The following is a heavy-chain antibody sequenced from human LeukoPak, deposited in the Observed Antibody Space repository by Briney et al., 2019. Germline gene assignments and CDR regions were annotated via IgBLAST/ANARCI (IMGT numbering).Heavy chain of an antibody. V-gene: IGHV4-59*12. CDR3: AREAVEYSYGYVRYFDY. J-gene: IGHJ4*02. CDR2: IYYSGST. CDR1: GGSISRYY. D-gene: IGHD5-18*01. Sequence: LETLSLTCTVSGGSISRYYWSWIRQPPGKGLEWIGYIYYSGSTIYNPSLKSRVTISLDTSKNQFSLKLSSVTAADTAVYYCAREAVEYSYGYVRYFDYWGQGTLVTVSS.